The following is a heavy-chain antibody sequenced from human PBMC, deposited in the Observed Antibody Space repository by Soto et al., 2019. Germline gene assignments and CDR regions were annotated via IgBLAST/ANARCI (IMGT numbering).Heavy chain of an antibody. D-gene: IGHD1-7*01. J-gene: IGHJ4*02. CDR2: IFYSGSP. V-gene: IGHV4-31*03. CDR1: GRSISSGGYY. CDR3: ARGTSSDY. Sequence: SETLSLTCTVSGRSISSGGYYWNWIRQRPGRGLEWIGNIFYSGSPSYNPSLKSRVNISLGTSKNQFSLRLTSVTAADTAVYYCARGTSSDYWGQGTLVTVSS.